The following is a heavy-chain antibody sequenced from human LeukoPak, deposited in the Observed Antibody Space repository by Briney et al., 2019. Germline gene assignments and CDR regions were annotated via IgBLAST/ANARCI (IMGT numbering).Heavy chain of an antibody. CDR1: GFTFSSYE. CDR3: AREYSGRSYGMFV. Sequence: GGSLRLSCAASGFTFSSYEMNWVRQAPGKGLELVSYISYSGSTTEYADSLTGRFTISRDNAKNSVYLQMNSLRAEDTAVYYCAREYSGRSYGMFVCGQGTTVSASS. D-gene: IGHD5-12*01. J-gene: IGHJ6*01. V-gene: IGHV3-48*03. CDR2: ISYSGSTT.